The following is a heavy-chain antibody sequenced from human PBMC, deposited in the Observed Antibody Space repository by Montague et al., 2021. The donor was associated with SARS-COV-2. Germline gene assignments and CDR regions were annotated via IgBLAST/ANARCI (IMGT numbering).Heavy chain of an antibody. D-gene: IGHD3-3*01. CDR3: ARGRRQSITIFGVVIIDAFDI. J-gene: IGHJ3*02. Sequence: SETLSLTCTASGGSISSYYCGWIRQPPGKGLEWTGYIYDSGSTNYNPSLKSRVTISVETSTNQFPLKLSSVTAADTAVYYCARGRRQSITIFGVVIIDAFDIWGQGTMVTVSS. CDR2: IYDSGST. V-gene: IGHV4-59*01. CDR1: GGSISSYY.